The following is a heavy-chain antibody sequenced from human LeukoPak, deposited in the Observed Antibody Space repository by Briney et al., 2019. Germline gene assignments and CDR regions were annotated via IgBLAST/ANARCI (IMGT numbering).Heavy chain of an antibody. V-gene: IGHV3-7*01. CDR3: AREYRYGEGARAFDI. J-gene: IGHJ3*02. CDR2: INEDGSEK. D-gene: IGHD5-18*01. Sequence: GGSLRLSCAAPGFTLSRYWMSWVRQAPGKGLEWVANINEDGSEKNYVDSVKGRFTISRDNAKNSLYLQMNSLTAGDTAVYFCAREYRYGEGARAFDIWGRGT. CDR1: GFTLSRYW.